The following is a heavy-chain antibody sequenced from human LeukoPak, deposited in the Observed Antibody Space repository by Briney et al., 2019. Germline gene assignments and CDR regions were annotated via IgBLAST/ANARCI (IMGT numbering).Heavy chain of an antibody. J-gene: IGHJ3*02. Sequence: SGGSLRLSGAASGFTFSKYWISWVRQAPGMGLDWWANMKPDGSEKYYVHSVKGRFTMSRDNAKNSLYLQMKSLRAEDTAVYYCARDLQCGGDCHYDAFDIWSQGTMVTVYS. D-gene: IGHD2-21*02. CDR2: MKPDGSEK. V-gene: IGHV3-7*01. CDR3: ARDLQCGGDCHYDAFDI. CDR1: GFTFSKYW.